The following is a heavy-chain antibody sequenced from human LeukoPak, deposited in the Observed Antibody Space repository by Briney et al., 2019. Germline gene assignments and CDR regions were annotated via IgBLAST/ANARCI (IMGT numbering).Heavy chain of an antibody. V-gene: IGHV4-39*07. CDR2: IYYSGNT. CDR3: ARRRLAVAGRNYFDF. D-gene: IGHD6-19*01. J-gene: IGHJ4*02. Sequence: SETLSLTCTVSGGSISSSSHYWGWIRRPPGKRLEWIGIIYYSGNTYYNPSLKSRVTISVDTSKNQFSLKLSSVTAADAAVYYCARRRLAVAGRNYFDFWGQGTLVTVSS. CDR1: GGSISSSSHY.